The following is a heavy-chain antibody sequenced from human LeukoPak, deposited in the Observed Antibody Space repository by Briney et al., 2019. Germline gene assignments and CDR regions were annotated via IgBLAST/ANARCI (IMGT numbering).Heavy chain of an antibody. CDR1: GFTFDNYD. CDR2: IGHGGDT. CDR3: ARGNILTGYSD. Sequence: PGGSLRLSCAAPGFTFDNYDMHWVRQVTGEGLEWVSAIGHGGDTYYAGSVKGRFTTSRENAKNSLYLQMNTLRAGDTAVYYCARGNILTGYSDWGRGTLVTVSS. D-gene: IGHD3-9*01. J-gene: IGHJ4*02. V-gene: IGHV3-13*04.